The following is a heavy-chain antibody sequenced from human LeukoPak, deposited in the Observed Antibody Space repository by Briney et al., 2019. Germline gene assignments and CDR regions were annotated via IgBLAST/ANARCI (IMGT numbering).Heavy chain of an antibody. J-gene: IGHJ4*02. Sequence: SETLSLTCTVSGDSITNYYWSWIRQPPGKGLEWIGYISYSGSTNYNPSLKSRVTMSVDTSQNQFSLKLSSVTAADTAVYYCARVGDYALKDWGQGTLVTVSS. D-gene: IGHD3-16*01. CDR3: ARVGDYALKD. CDR2: ISYSGST. CDR1: GDSITNYY. V-gene: IGHV4-59*12.